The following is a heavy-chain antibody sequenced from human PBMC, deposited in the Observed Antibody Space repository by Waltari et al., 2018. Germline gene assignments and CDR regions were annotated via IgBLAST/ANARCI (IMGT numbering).Heavy chain of an antibody. Sequence: QVQLQESGPGLVKPSETLSLTCTVSGGSISSYYWSWIRQPPGKGLEWIGYIYYSGSTNYNPSLKSRVTISVDTSKNQFSRKLSSVTAADTAVYYCARDLDPAPYYYDMDVWGQGTTVTVSS. CDR3: ARDLDPAPYYYDMDV. CDR1: GGSISSYY. CDR2: IYYSGST. J-gene: IGHJ6*02. D-gene: IGHD3-3*01. V-gene: IGHV4-59*01.